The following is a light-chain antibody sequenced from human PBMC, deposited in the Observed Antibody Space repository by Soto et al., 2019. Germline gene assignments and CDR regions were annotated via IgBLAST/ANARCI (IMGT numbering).Light chain of an antibody. Sequence: QSALTQPRSVSGSPGQSVTISCTGTSSDVGGYNFVSWYQQHPGKAPKLMIYDVRKRPSGVPDRFSSSKSGNTASLTISGLQAEDEADYYCCSYAGSYAYVFGSGTKLTVL. CDR2: DVR. CDR3: CSYAGSYAYV. CDR1: SSDVGGYNF. J-gene: IGLJ1*01. V-gene: IGLV2-11*01.